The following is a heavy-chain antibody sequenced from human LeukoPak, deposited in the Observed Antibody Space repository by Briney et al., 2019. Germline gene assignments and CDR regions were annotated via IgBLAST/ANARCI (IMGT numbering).Heavy chain of an antibody. Sequence: PSGGSLRLSCSASGFTFSTFAMHWVRQAPGKGLEYVSGISNNGGRIYYADSVKGRFTISRDNSKNTLYLQISSLRAEDTALYYCARATVTRWFDPWGQGTLVTVSS. CDR2: ISNNGGRI. CDR1: GFTFSTFA. V-gene: IGHV3-64D*09. J-gene: IGHJ5*02. CDR3: ARATVTRWFDP. D-gene: IGHD4-17*01.